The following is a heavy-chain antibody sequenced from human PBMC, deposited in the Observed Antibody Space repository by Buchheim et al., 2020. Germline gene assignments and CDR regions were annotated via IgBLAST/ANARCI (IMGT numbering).Heavy chain of an antibody. D-gene: IGHD6-13*01. CDR2: IIPILGIA. V-gene: IGHV1-69*02. Sequence: QVQLVQSGAEVKKPGSSVKVSCKASGGTFSSYTISWVRQAPGQGLEWMGRIIPILGIANYAQKFQGRVTITADKSTSTAYMELSSLRSEDTAVYYCARGEAAAEKKYYYYGMDVWGQGTT. CDR1: GGTFSSYT. J-gene: IGHJ6*02. CDR3: ARGEAAAEKKYYYYGMDV.